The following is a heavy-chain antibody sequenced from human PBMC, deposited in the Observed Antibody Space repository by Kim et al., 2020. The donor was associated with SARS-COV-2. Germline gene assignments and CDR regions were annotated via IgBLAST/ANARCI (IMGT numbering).Heavy chain of an antibody. V-gene: IGHV3-73*01. CDR2: IRNKANNYAT. CDR3: TRHDLGIPDFDY. CDR1: GFTFSGSA. Sequence: LSLTCAASGFTFSGSAMHWVRQASGKGLEWVGRIRNKANNYATVYAASVKGRFTISRDDSKNTAYLQMNGLKTEDTAVYYCTRHDLGIPDFDYWGRGTLVTVSS. J-gene: IGHJ4*02. D-gene: IGHD3-16*01.